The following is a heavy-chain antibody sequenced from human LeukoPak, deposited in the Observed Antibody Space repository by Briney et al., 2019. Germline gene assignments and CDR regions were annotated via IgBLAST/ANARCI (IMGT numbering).Heavy chain of an antibody. V-gene: IGHV3-53*01. CDR2: IYSGGST. CDR1: GFTVSSNY. D-gene: IGHD3-22*01. Sequence: GGSLRLSCAASGFTVSSNYMSWVRQAPGKGLEWVSVIYSGGSTYYADSVKGRFTISRDNSKNTPYLQMNSLRAEDTAVYYCARDLSYYDSSGYLYWGQGTLVTVSS. CDR3: ARDLSYYDSSGYLY. J-gene: IGHJ4*02.